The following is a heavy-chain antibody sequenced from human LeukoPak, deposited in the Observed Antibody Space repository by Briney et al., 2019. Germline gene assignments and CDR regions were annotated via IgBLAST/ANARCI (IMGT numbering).Heavy chain of an antibody. D-gene: IGHD6-19*01. J-gene: IGHJ4*02. CDR2: IHTSGST. CDR3: ARGVPGYSSGWYFSTFDY. Sequence: SETLSLTCTVSGGSISSYYWSWIRQPAGKGLEWIGRIHTSGSTNYNPSLKSRVTISVDTSKNQFSLKLSSVTAADTAVYYCARGVPGYSSGWYFSTFDYWGQGTLVTVSS. V-gene: IGHV4-4*07. CDR1: GGSISSYY.